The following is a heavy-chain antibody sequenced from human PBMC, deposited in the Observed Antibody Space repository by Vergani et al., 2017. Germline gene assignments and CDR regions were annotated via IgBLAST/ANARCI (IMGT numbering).Heavy chain of an antibody. V-gene: IGHV1-69*02. CDR2: IIPILGIA. J-gene: IGHJ2*01. Sequence: QVQLVQSGAEVKKPGSSVKVSCKASGGTFSSYTISWVRQAPGQGLEWVGRIIPILGIANYAQKVQGSVTITADKSTSTAYMELGSLRSEDTAVYYCARGDCSCTSCYGASYWYFDLWGRGTLVTVSS. CDR3: ARGDCSCTSCYGASYWYFDL. CDR1: GGTFSSYT. D-gene: IGHD2-2*01.